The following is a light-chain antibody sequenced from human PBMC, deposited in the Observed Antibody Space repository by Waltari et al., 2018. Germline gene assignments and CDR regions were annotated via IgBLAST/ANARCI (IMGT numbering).Light chain of an antibody. V-gene: IGLV1-44*01. J-gene: IGLJ3*02. CDR2: SNN. CDR1: SSTHGRNT. Sequence: QSALTQPPSASGTPGQRLPISCSGSSSTHGRNTVNWYQQLPGTAPKVLIYSNNQRPSGVPARFSGSKSGTSASLAISGLQSEDEADYYCAAWDDSLNGWVFGGGTKLTVL. CDR3: AAWDDSLNGWV.